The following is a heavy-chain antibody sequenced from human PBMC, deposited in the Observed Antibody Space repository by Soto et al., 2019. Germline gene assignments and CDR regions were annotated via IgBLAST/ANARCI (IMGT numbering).Heavy chain of an antibody. CDR1: GFTFSSYA. CDR3: AKDLGYDFWSGYYGPYYFDY. V-gene: IGHV3-23*01. CDR2: ISGSGGST. J-gene: IGHJ4*02. Sequence: PGGSLRLSCAASGFTFSSYAMSWVRQAPGKGLEWVSAISGSGGSTYYADSVKGRFTISRDNSKNTLYLQMNSLRAEDTAVYYCAKDLGYDFWSGYYGPYYFDYWGQGTLVTVSS. D-gene: IGHD3-3*01.